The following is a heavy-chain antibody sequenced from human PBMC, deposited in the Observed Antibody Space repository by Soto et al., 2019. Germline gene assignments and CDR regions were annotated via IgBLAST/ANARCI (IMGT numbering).Heavy chain of an antibody. V-gene: IGHV5-51*01. CDR2: IFPSDSDT. CDR3: LEPAVPITSFYDLNG. Sequence: PGESLKISCKGSGYNFAIIWVGWVRQVPAKGLEWMGIIFPSDSDTRYSPSFQGQVTISADKSTNTASLQRNSLKASDTAIYYCLEPAVPITSFYDLNGWGKGHTVTVSS. CDR1: GYNFAIIW. J-gene: IGHJ6*04. D-gene: IGHD1-1*01.